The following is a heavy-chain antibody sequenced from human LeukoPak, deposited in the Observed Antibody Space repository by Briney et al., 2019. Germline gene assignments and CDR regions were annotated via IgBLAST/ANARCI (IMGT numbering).Heavy chain of an antibody. CDR2: INSGGTVT. V-gene: IGHV3-74*01. D-gene: IGHD1-26*01. Sequence: GGSLRLPCAASGFTFSDFWMHWVRQAPGKGLVWVSRINSGGTVTNYADSVKGRLTISRDNSKNTLYLQMNSLRAEDTAVYYCARVPIVGASLDAFDIWGQGTMVTVSS. J-gene: IGHJ3*02. CDR3: ARVPIVGASLDAFDI. CDR1: GFTFSDFW.